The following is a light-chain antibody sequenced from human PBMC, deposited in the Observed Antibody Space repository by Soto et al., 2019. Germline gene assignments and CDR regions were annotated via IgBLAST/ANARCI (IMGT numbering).Light chain of an antibody. CDR3: GTWENSLGVVV. CDR1: SSNIGSNH. Sequence: QSVLSQPPSVAAAPGQKGAISCSGRSSNIGSNHLSLYQQLPGTAPKLLMYDNYARPSGIPDRFSGTKSGTSATLGITGLQTGDEADYYCGTWENSLGVVVFGGGTKLIVL. J-gene: IGLJ2*01. CDR2: DNY. V-gene: IGLV1-51*01.